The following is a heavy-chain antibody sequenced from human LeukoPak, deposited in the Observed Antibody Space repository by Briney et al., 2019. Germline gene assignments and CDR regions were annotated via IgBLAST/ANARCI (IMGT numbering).Heavy chain of an antibody. V-gene: IGHV1-69*05. Sequence: SVKVSCKASGGTFSNHAVSWVRQAPGQWLEWMGRIIPIFGTPNYAQKFQGRLTIATDESTGTAYMELSSLRSEDTAVYYCASDRYYYYIDVWGKGTTVTVSS. CDR1: GGTFSNHA. J-gene: IGHJ6*03. CDR2: IIPIFGTP. CDR3: ASDRYYYYIDV.